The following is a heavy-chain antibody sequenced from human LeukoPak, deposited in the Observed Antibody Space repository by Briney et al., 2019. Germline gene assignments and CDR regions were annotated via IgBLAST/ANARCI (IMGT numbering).Heavy chain of an antibody. Sequence: SQTLSLTCTVSGGSISSGSYYWSWIRQPAGKGLEWIGRIYTSGSTNYNPSLKSRVTISVDTSKNQFSLKLSSVTAADTAVYYCATGIMYYYGSFGYWGQGTLVTVSS. CDR3: ATGIMYYYGSFGY. CDR2: IYTSGST. V-gene: IGHV4-61*02. CDR1: GGSISSGSYY. J-gene: IGHJ4*02. D-gene: IGHD3-10*01.